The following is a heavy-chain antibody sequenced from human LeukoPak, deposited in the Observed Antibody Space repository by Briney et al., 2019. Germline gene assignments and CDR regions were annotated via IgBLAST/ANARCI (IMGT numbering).Heavy chain of an antibody. CDR2: ISSSTGII. CDR1: GFTFSRFS. Sequence: PGGSLRLSCAASGFTFSRFSMNWVRQAPGKGLEWVPYISSSTGIIYYGDSVKGRFTISRDNAKNSLYLQMNSLRDEDTAVYYCARSYYYGAGSSARVLPGFDYWGQGILVTVSS. V-gene: IGHV3-48*02. CDR3: ARSYYYGAGSSARVLPGFDY. D-gene: IGHD3-10*01. J-gene: IGHJ4*02.